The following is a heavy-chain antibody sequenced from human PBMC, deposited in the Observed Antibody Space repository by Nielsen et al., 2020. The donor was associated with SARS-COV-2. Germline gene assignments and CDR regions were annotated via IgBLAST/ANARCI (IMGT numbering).Heavy chain of an antibody. J-gene: IGHJ4*02. V-gene: IGHV3-21*01. CDR2: ISSSGSYI. CDR3: ATDQYCPNGICSSGGRDY. D-gene: IGHD2-8*01. CDR1: GLTFSTYS. Sequence: GGSLRLSCAASGLTFSTYSMMWVRQAPGKGLEWVSHISSSGSYIYYADSVKGRFTISRDNAKNSLYLQMNSLRAEDTAVYYCATDQYCPNGICSSGGRDYWGQGTLVTVSS.